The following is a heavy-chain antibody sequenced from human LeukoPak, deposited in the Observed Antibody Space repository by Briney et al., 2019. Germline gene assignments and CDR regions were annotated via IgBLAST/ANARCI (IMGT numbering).Heavy chain of an antibody. Sequence: GGSLRLSCAASGFTYSSYAMHWVRQAPGKGLDWVAVISYDGSNKYYADSVKGRFTISRDNSKNTLYLQMNSLRAEDTAVYYCARDQVDTAMVNPGYWGQGTLVTVSS. J-gene: IGHJ4*02. CDR1: GFTYSSYA. D-gene: IGHD5-18*01. CDR3: ARDQVDTAMVNPGY. CDR2: ISYDGSNK. V-gene: IGHV3-30*04.